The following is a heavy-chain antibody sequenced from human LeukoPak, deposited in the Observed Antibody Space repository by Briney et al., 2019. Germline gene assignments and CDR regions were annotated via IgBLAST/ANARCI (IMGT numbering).Heavy chain of an antibody. CDR2: IYTSGST. CDR3: ARDTNDYGDYIPSR. V-gene: IGHV4-4*07. D-gene: IGHD4-17*01. Sequence: SETLSLTCTASGGSISSYYWSWIRQPAGKGLEWIGRIYTSGSTNYNPSLKSRVTMSVDTSKNQFSLKLSSVTAADTAVYYCARDTNDYGDYIPSRWGQGTLVTVSS. J-gene: IGHJ4*02. CDR1: GGSISSYY.